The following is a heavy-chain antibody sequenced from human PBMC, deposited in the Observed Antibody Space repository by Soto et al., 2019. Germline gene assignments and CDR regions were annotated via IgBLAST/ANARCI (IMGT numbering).Heavy chain of an antibody. CDR3: AKVRYSSSWSFRDFDY. Sequence: EVQLLESGGGLVQPGGSLRLSCAASGFTFSSYAMSWVRQAPGKGLEWVSAISGSGGSTYYADSVKGRFTISRDNSKNSVYLQMNSLRGEDTAVYYGAKVRYSSSWSFRDFDYWGQGTLVTVSS. D-gene: IGHD6-13*01. V-gene: IGHV3-23*01. J-gene: IGHJ4*02. CDR2: ISGSGGST. CDR1: GFTFSSYA.